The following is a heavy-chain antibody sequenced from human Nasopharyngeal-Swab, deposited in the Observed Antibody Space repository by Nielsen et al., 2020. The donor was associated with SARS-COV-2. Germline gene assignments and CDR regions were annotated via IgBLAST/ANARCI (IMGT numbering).Heavy chain of an antibody. CDR3: AGYCSSTSCYGSYYFDY. Sequence: WIRQPPGKGLEWIGYIYHSGSTYYNPSLKSRVTISVDRSKNQFSLKLSSVTAADTAVYYCAGYCSSTSCYGSYYFDYWGQGTPVTVSS. J-gene: IGHJ4*02. CDR2: IYHSGST. V-gene: IGHV4-30-2*01. D-gene: IGHD2-2*01.